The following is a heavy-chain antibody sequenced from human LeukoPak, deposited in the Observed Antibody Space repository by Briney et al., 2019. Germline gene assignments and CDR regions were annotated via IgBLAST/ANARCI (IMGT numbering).Heavy chain of an antibody. D-gene: IGHD3-9*01. CDR1: GISFRSYG. Sequence: PGGSLRLSCAASGISFRSYGMHWVRQAPGKGLEWVSFIWYDASNKYYAESVKGRFTISRDNSRNTVFLQMNSLRAEDTAIYYCATDISTHYFGSWGQGTLVTFSS. CDR2: IWYDASNK. J-gene: IGHJ4*02. V-gene: IGHV3-30*02. CDR3: ATDISTHYFGS.